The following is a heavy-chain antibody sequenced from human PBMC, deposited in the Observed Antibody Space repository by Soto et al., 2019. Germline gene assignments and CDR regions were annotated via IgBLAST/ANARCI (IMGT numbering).Heavy chain of an antibody. CDR3: ARASSPALGDYYYYYYMDV. CDR2: INPSGGST. V-gene: IGHV1-46*03. D-gene: IGHD3-16*01. J-gene: IGHJ6*03. Sequence: ASVKVSCKASGYTFTSYYMHWVRQAPGQGLGWMGIINPSGGSTSYAQKFQGRVTMTRDTSTSTVYMELSSLRSEDTAVYYCARASSPALGDYYYYYYMDVWGKGTTVTVSS. CDR1: GYTFTSYY.